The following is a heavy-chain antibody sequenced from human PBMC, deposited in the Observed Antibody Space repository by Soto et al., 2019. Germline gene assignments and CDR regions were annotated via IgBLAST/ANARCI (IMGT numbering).Heavy chain of an antibody. J-gene: IGHJ4*02. CDR2: IKEDGSEE. Sequence: EVQLVQSGGDLVQPGGSLRLSCLASGFTFSTNWMTWVGQAPGMGLEWVAGIKEDGSEEVYVDSVKGRFSISRDNAKTSLYLQLNSLRAEDTAVYYCATAISSPFSNFDYWGQGSLVTVSS. D-gene: IGHD2-2*01. CDR3: ATAISSPFSNFDY. V-gene: IGHV3-7*01. CDR1: GFTFSTNW.